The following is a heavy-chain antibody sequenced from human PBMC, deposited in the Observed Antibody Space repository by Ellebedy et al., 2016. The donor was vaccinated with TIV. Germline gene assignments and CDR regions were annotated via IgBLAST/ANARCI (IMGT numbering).Heavy chain of an antibody. CDR1: GFTFSSYA. CDR3: SGHGDRAMTH. V-gene: IGHV3-23*01. J-gene: IGHJ4*02. Sequence: GESLKISCVASGFTFSSYAMSWVRQAPGKGLEWVSSISASGGSTYYADSVKGRFTISRDNSKNPLYLQMNSLRAEDKAVYYCSGHGDRAMTHWGKGTLVTVSS. CDR2: ISASGGST. D-gene: IGHD5-18*01.